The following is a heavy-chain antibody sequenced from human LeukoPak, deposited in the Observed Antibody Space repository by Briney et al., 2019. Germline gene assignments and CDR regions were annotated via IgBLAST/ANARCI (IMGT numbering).Heavy chain of an antibody. Sequence: ASVKVSCKVSGYTLTELSMHWVRHAPGKGLEWIGGFDPEDGETIYAQKFQGRVTMTEDTSTDTAYMELSSLGSEGTAVYYCATDLGGSYAGLDPWGQGTLVTVSS. CDR2: FDPEDGET. CDR3: ATDLGGSYAGLDP. J-gene: IGHJ5*02. V-gene: IGHV1-24*01. CDR1: GYTLTELS. D-gene: IGHD1-26*01.